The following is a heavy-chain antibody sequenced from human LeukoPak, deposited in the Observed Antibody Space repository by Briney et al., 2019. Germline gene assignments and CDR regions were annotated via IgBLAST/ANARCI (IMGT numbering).Heavy chain of an antibody. CDR3: ARDGQYSSSWYDY. CDR2: IYYSGST. V-gene: IGHV4-39*07. J-gene: IGHJ4*02. Sequence: SETLSLTCTVSGGSISSSSYYWGWIRQPPGKGLEWIGSIYYSGSTYYNPSLKSRVTISVDTSKNQFSLKLSSVTAADTAVYYCARDGQYSSSWYDYWGQGTLVTVSS. D-gene: IGHD6-13*01. CDR1: GGSISSSSYY.